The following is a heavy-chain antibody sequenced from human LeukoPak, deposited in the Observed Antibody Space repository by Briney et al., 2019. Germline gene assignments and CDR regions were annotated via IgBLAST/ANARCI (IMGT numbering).Heavy chain of an antibody. CDR1: GFTFSSYG. D-gene: IGHD3-22*01. CDR2: ISHDGGYK. V-gene: IGHV3-30*18. Sequence: PGGSLRLSCAASGFTFSSYGMHWVRQAPGKGLEWVAVISHDGGYKDYADSVKGRFTISRDNSKNTLYLQMNSLRAEDTAVYYCAKDPTDFDSSGQTCFDYWGQGTLVTVSS. CDR3: AKDPTDFDSSGQTCFDY. J-gene: IGHJ4*02.